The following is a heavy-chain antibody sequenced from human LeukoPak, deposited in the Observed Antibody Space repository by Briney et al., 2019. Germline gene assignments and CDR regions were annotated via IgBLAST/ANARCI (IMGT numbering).Heavy chain of an antibody. Sequence: SETLSLTCTVSGYSISSGYYWGWIRQPPGKGLEWIGSIYHSGSTYYNPSLKSRVTISVDTSKNQFSLKLSSVTAADTAVYYCAREFRYNTYYDFWSGYYPYFDYWGQGTLVTVSS. CDR1: GYSISSGYY. V-gene: IGHV4-38-2*02. CDR3: AREFRYNTYYDFWSGYYPYFDY. D-gene: IGHD3-3*01. J-gene: IGHJ4*02. CDR2: IYHSGST.